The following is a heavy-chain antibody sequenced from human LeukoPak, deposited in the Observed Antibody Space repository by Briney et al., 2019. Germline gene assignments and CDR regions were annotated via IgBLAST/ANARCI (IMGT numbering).Heavy chain of an antibody. CDR1: GGSISSGGYY. J-gene: IGHJ3*02. CDR3: ARSYCSSTSCPLGAFDI. Sequence: SETLSLTCTVSGGSISSGGYYWSWIRQPPGKGLEWIGYIYHSGSTYYNPSLKSRVTISVDRSKNQFSLKLSSVTAADTPVYYCARSYCSSTSCPLGAFDIWGQGTMVTVSS. CDR2: IYHSGST. D-gene: IGHD2-2*01. V-gene: IGHV4-30-2*01.